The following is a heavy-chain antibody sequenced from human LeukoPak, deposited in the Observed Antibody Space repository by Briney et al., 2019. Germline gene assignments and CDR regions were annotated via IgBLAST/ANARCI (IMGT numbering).Heavy chain of an antibody. Sequence: GGSLRLSCAASGSTFSRYWMHWVRQAPGKGLVWVSRINSDGSSTNYADSVKGRFTISRDNAKNTLYLQMNSLRAEDTAVYYCASVVGGYYPPVEAFDIWGQGTMVTVSS. D-gene: IGHD3-3*01. CDR3: ASVVGGYYPPVEAFDI. CDR2: INSDGSST. J-gene: IGHJ3*02. CDR1: GSTFSRYW. V-gene: IGHV3-74*01.